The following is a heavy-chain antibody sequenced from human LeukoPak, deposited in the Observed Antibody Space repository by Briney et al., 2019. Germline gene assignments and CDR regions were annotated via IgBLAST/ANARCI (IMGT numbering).Heavy chain of an antibody. CDR1: GFTFSNAW. CDR3: ASSIVVVPRFDY. V-gene: IGHV3-11*01. CDR2: ISSSGSTI. J-gene: IGHJ4*02. Sequence: GGSLRLSCAASGFTFSNAWMSWVRQAPGKGLEWVSYISSSGSTIYHADSVKGRFTISRDNAKNSLYLQMNSLRAEDTAVYYCASSIVVVPRFDYWGQGTLVTVSS. D-gene: IGHD2-21*01.